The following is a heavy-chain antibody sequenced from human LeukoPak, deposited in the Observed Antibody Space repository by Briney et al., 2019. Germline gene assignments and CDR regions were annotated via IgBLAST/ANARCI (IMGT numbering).Heavy chain of an antibody. CDR3: TRDLMDYDVSTGLHHYYMDV. V-gene: IGHV3-74*01. CDR2: INGDGRNI. J-gene: IGHJ6*02. CDR1: GLTFSSYW. D-gene: IGHD3-9*01. Sequence: GGSLRLSCVASGLTFSSYWMHWVRQDPRKGLAWVSRINGDGRNINYADSVRGRFTISRDNAKNTLYLQMNTLRVEDTAVYYCTRDLMDYDVSTGLHHYYMDVWGQGTTVTVSS.